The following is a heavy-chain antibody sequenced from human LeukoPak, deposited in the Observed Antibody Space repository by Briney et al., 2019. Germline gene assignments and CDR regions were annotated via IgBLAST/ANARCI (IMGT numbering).Heavy chain of an antibody. Sequence: GGSLRLSCAASGFTFSSYSMNWVRQAPGKGLEWVSSISSSSSYIYYADSVKGRFTISRDNAKNSLYLQMNSLRAEDTAVYYCASNLWSGWLRSPWGQGTLVTVSS. CDR2: ISSSSSYI. J-gene: IGHJ4*02. CDR1: GFTFSSYS. D-gene: IGHD6-19*01. CDR3: ASNLWSGWLRSP. V-gene: IGHV3-21*01.